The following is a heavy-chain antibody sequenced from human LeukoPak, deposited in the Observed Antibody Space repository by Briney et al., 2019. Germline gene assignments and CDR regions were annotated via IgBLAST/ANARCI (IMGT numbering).Heavy chain of an antibody. D-gene: IGHD3-3*01. CDR2: ITSSSTYT. CDR1: GFTFNTYN. Sequence: GGSLRLSCAASGFTFNTYNMNWVRQAPGKGLEWVSSITSSSTYTFYADSVKGRFTISRDNSKNTLYLQMNSLRAEDTAVYYCAKEGSIFGVVIRPYYFDYWGQGTLVTVSS. CDR3: AKEGSIFGVVIRPYYFDY. V-gene: IGHV3-21*01. J-gene: IGHJ4*02.